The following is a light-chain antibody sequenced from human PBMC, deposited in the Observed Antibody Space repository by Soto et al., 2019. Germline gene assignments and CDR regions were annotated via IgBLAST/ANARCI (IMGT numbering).Light chain of an antibody. CDR1: SSDVGGYKY. CDR2: EVN. J-gene: IGLJ1*01. V-gene: IGLV2-8*01. Sequence: QSALTQPPSASGSPGQSVTISCTGTSSDVGGYKYVSWYQQHPGKAPKLVIFEVNKRPSGVPDRFSGSKSGNKASLTVSGLQAEDEADYYCTSYAGSNNLGVLGSGTKLTVL. CDR3: TSYAGSNNLGV.